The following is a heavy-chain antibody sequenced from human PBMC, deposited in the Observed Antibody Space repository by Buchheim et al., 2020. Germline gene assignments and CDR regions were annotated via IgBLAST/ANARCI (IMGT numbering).Heavy chain of an antibody. Sequence: QVQLVESGGGVVQPGRSLRLSCAASGFTFSSYGMHWVRQAPGEGLEWVAVISYDGSNKYYAASVKGRFTISRDNAKNTLYLQMNSLRAEDTAIYYCARLSTAVAGTDYWGQGTL. V-gene: IGHV3-30*03. CDR3: ARLSTAVAGTDY. CDR2: ISYDGSNK. D-gene: IGHD6-19*01. J-gene: IGHJ4*02. CDR1: GFTFSSYG.